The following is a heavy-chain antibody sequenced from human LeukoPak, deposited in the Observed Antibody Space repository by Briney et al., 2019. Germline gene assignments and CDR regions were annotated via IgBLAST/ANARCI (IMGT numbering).Heavy chain of an antibody. D-gene: IGHD1-1*01. V-gene: IGHV3-73*01. CDR1: GCTFSGSA. CDR2: IRSKANSYAT. J-gene: IGHJ5*02. CDR3: TRPHNGIPTVFDP. Sequence: GGSRRLSCAASGCTFSGSAVHWVRQASGEGLEWVGRIRSKANSYATAYAASVKGRFTISRDDSKNTAYLQMNSLKTEDTAVYYCTRPHNGIPTVFDPWGQGTLVTVSS.